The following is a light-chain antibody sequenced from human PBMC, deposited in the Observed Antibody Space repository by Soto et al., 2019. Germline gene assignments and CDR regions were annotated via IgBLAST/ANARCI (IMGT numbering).Light chain of an antibody. Sequence: QSALTQPASVSGSPGQSITISCTGTSSDVGSYNLVSWYQQHPGKAPKLMIYEGSKRPSGVSNRFSGSKSGNTASLTISGVQAEEEGDYYCCPYAGSSTLVVFGGGTKLTVL. V-gene: IGLV2-23*01. J-gene: IGLJ2*01. CDR1: SSDVGSYNL. CDR3: CPYAGSSTLVV. CDR2: EGS.